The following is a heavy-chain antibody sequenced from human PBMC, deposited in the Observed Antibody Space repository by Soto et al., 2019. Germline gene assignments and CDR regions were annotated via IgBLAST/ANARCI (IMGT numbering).Heavy chain of an antibody. D-gene: IGHD2-15*01. CDR2: IIPMFGTA. J-gene: IGHJ6*02. CDR1: GGTFSTYA. CDR3: ARRYCISSSCYLYGMDV. Sequence: QVQLVQSGAEVKKPGSSVKVYCKASGGTFSTYAISWVRQAPGQGLEWMGGIIPMFGTANYAQKFQGRVTITADESTSTAYMELSSLRSEDTAVFYCARRYCISSSCYLYGMDVWGQGTTVTVSS. V-gene: IGHV1-69*12.